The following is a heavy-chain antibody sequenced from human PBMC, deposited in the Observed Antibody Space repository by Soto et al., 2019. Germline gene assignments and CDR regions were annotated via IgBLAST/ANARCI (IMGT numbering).Heavy chain of an antibody. D-gene: IGHD3-3*01. CDR1: GGSFSGYY. V-gene: IGHV4-34*02. CDR3: ARGRGREYDFWSSSYYYYYYMDV. J-gene: IGHJ6*03. Sequence: QVQLQQWGAGLLKPSETLSLTCAVYGGSFSGYYWNWIRQPPGKGLEWIGEIDHGGSTNYNPSLKSRVTISVDTSKNQFSLKLNSVTAADTAVYYCARGRGREYDFWSSSYYYYYYMDVWGKGTPVTVSS. CDR2: IDHGGST.